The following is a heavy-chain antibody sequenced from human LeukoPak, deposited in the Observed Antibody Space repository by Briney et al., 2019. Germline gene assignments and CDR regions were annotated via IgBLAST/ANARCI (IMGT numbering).Heavy chain of an antibody. CDR3: ARGDCSGGSCYSRYFQH. J-gene: IGHJ1*01. V-gene: IGHV6-1*01. CDR1: GDSVSSNSAA. CDR2: TYYRSKRYN. Sequence: SQTLSLTCAISGDSVSSNSAAWNWIRQSPSRGLEWLGRTYYRSKRYNDYAVSVKSRITINPDTSKNQFSLQLNSVTPEDTAVYYCARGDCSGGSCYSRYFQHWGQGTLVTVSS. D-gene: IGHD2-15*01.